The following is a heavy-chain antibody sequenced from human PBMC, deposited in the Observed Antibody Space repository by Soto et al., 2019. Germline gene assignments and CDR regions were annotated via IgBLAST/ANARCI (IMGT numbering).Heavy chain of an antibody. J-gene: IGHJ5*02. V-gene: IGHV4-4*02. CDR2: IYHSGST. CDR3: ARETGTMGHRAVDP. D-gene: IGHD1-7*01. CDR1: GGSISSSNW. Sequence: QVQLQESGPGLVKPSGTLSLTCAVSGGSISSSNWWSWVRQPPGKGLEWIGEIYHSGSTNYNPSLKSRGTIQVHKYTNQFSLKLSSVTAADTAVYYWARETGTMGHRAVDPWGQGTLVTVSS.